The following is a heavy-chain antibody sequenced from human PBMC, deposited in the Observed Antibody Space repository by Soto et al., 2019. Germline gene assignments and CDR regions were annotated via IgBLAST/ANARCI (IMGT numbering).Heavy chain of an antibody. CDR3: AKDQDYYGSGSYSNGMAV. J-gene: IGHJ6*02. V-gene: IGHV3-30*18. D-gene: IGHD3-10*01. CDR2: ISYDGSNK. CDR1: GFTFSSYG. Sequence: PGGSLRLSCAASGFTFSSYGMHWVRQAPGKGLEWVAVISYDGSNKYYADSVKGRFTISRDNSKNTLYLQMNSLRAEDTAVYYCAKDQDYYGSGSYSNGMAVWGQGTTVTVSS.